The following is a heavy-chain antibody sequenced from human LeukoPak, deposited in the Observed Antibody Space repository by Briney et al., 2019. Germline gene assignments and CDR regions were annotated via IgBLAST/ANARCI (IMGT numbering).Heavy chain of an antibody. CDR3: ARVYYYDTSGHNWFDS. J-gene: IGHJ5*01. Sequence: ASVKVSCKASGYTFNTYGISWVRQAPGQGPEWMGWISVYNGNTKYAQKFQGRVTMTTDTSTSTAYMELRSLRSDDTAVYFCARVYYYDTSGHNWFDSWGQGTLVTVSS. CDR2: ISVYNGNT. CDR1: GYTFNTYG. V-gene: IGHV1-18*01. D-gene: IGHD3-22*01.